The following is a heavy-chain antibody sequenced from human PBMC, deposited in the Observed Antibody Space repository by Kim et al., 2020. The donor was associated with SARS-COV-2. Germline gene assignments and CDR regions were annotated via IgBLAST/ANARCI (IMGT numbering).Heavy chain of an antibody. Sequence: SPSFQGQVTISADKSISTAYLQWSSLKASDTAMYYCARAYSSSWYAGFDYWGQGTLVTVSS. J-gene: IGHJ4*02. CDR3: ARAYSSSWYAGFDY. V-gene: IGHV5-51*01. D-gene: IGHD6-13*01.